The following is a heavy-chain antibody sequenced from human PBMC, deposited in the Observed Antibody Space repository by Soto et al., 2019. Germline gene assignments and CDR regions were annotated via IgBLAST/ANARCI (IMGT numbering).Heavy chain of an antibody. V-gene: IGHV3-21*01. CDR2: ISSSSSYI. D-gene: IGHD4-17*01. CDR1: GFTFSSYS. J-gene: IGHJ5*02. Sequence: ESGGGLVTPGGSLRLSCAASGFTFSSYSMNWVRQAPGKGLEWVSSISSSSSYIYYADSVKGRFTISRDNAKNSLYLQMNSLRAEDTAVYYCARGATVTTFIPSPGWFDPWGQGTLVTVSS. CDR3: ARGATVTTFIPSPGWFDP.